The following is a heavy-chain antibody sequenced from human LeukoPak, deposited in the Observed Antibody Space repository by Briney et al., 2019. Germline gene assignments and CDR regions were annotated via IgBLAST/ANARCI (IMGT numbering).Heavy chain of an antibody. Sequence: GGSLRLSCAASGFTFDDYAMHWVRQAPGKGLEWVSGISWNSGSIGYADSVKGRFTISRDNAKNSLFLQLNSLRADDTAVYYCARGTPVTGSLYYWGQGILVTVSS. J-gene: IGHJ4*02. CDR3: ARGTPVTGSLYY. CDR2: ISWNSGSI. CDR1: GFTFDDYA. V-gene: IGHV3-9*01. D-gene: IGHD6-19*01.